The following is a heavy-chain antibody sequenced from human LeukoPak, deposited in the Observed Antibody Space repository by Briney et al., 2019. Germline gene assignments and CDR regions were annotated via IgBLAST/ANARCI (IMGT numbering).Heavy chain of an antibody. CDR3: ARDWFDGDYDRFDY. CDR1: GFTFSSYW. Sequence: GGSLRLSCAVSGFTFSSYWMSWFRQAPGKGLEWVANINQDGSQKFSVDSVKGRFTISRDNAKNSLSLQMNSLRDEDTAVYYCARDWFDGDYDRFDYWGQGTLVTVSS. CDR2: INQDGSQK. J-gene: IGHJ4*02. D-gene: IGHD4-17*01. V-gene: IGHV3-7*03.